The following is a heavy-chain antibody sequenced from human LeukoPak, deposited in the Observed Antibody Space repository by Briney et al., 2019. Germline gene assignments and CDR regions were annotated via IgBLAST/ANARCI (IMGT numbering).Heavy chain of an antibody. CDR1: GGSISNSNYY. D-gene: IGHD2-15*01. V-gene: IGHV4-39*07. CDR2: IYYSGSI. Sequence: SETLSLTCTVSGGSISNSNYYWGWIRQPPGKGLEWIGHIYYSGSIHYNPSLESRVTMSVDTSKNQFSLKLSSVTAVDTAVYYCARTPCSGGRCYYPPPNDAFDIWGQGTMVTVSS. CDR3: ARTPCSGGRCYYPPPNDAFDI. J-gene: IGHJ3*02.